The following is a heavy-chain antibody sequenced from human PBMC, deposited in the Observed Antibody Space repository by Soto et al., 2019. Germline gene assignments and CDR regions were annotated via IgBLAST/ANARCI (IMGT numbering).Heavy chain of an antibody. CDR2: IYFSGST. J-gene: IGHJ5*02. D-gene: IGHD2-2*01. CDR3: ASTPFDIVLVPAALDGFDP. Sequence: SETLSLTYPVSGCSISSSSYYWGRIRQPPKKEHVWIGSIYFSGSTYYNPSLKSRVTISVDTSKNQFSLKLSSVTAADTAVYYCASTPFDIVLVPAALDGFDPWGQGTLVTVSS. CDR1: GCSISSSSYY. V-gene: IGHV4-39*01.